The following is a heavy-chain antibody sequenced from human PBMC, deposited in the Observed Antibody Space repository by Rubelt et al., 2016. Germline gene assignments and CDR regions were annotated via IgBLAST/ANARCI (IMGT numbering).Heavy chain of an antibody. CDR3: ARTQRQWLVYWFDP. CDR1: GGSISGYY. Sequence: QVQLQESGPGLVKPSETLSLTCTVPGGSISGYYWNWIRQPPGTGLEWIGYIYHSGSTNYNPSLKSRVTISVDTSKNQFALKLSSVTAADTAVYYCARTQRQWLVYWFDPWGQGTLVTVSS. V-gene: IGHV4-59*12. J-gene: IGHJ5*02. D-gene: IGHD6-19*01. CDR2: IYHSGST.